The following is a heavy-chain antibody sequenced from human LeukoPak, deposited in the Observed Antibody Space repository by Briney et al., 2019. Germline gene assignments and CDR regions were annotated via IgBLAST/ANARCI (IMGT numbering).Heavy chain of an antibody. CDR2: ISSGGGST. CDR3: AKAAAAPGIDF. Sequence: GGSLRLSCAASGFTFSSYAMSWVRQAPGKGLEWVSAISSGGGSTYYADSVKGRFTISRDNSKNTIYLQMNSLRAEDTALYYCAKAAAAPGIDFWGQGTLVTVSS. CDR1: GFTFSSYA. J-gene: IGHJ4*02. V-gene: IGHV3-23*01. D-gene: IGHD6-13*01.